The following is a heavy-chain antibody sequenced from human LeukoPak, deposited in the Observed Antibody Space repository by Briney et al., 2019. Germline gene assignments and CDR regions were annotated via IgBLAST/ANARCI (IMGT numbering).Heavy chain of an antibody. CDR3: ARGEVSASLYYFDF. Sequence: ASVKVSCTTSGYTFTTYGVSWVRQAPGQGLEWMGWVSGYTGNTNYAERFHGRVTMTTDTSTSTVYMELTSLRSDDTAVYYCARGEVSASLYYFDFWGQGTLVTVS. D-gene: IGHD2-2*01. CDR1: GYTFTTYG. CDR2: VSGYTGNT. V-gene: IGHV1-18*01. J-gene: IGHJ4*02.